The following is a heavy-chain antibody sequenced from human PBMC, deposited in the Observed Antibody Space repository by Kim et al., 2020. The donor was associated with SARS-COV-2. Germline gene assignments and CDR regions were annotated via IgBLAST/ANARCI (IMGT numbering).Heavy chain of an antibody. CDR2: ISNDGTYI. CDR1: GFTFSTYS. CDR3: TRDDVYFGAG. D-gene: IGHD3-10*01. V-gene: IGHV3-21*04. J-gene: IGHJ4*02. Sequence: GGFLRLSCVASGFTFSTYSMNWVRQAPGKGLEWVSSISNDGTYIYYTDSVKGRFTISRDNAENSVYLQMNSLRAEDTAVYYCTRDDVYFGAGWGQGTRVTVSS.